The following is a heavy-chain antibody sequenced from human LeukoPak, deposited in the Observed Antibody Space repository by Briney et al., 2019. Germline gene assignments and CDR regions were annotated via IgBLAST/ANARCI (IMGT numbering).Heavy chain of an antibody. Sequence: GASVKVSCKASGGTFSRYAISWVRQAPGPGLEWMGGIIPIFGTANYAQKFQGRVTITADESTSTAYMEVSSLRSEDTAVYYCARAYSGYDFFDYWGQGILVTVSS. V-gene: IGHV1-69*13. J-gene: IGHJ4*02. CDR3: ARAYSGYDFFDY. D-gene: IGHD5-12*01. CDR1: GGTFSRYA. CDR2: IIPIFGTA.